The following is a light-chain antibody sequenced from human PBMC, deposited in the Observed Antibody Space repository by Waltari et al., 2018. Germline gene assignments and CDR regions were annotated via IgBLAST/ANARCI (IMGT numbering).Light chain of an antibody. CDR1: SSDVGGYNY. CDR2: DVS. J-gene: IGLJ3*02. CDR3: SSYTSSSTRV. Sequence: QSALTQPASVSGSPGQSITISCTGTSSDVGGYNYVSWYQQHPGKAPKLMIYDVSNRAAGVSNRFPGSKSGNTASLTISGLQAEDEADYYCSSYTSSSTRVVGGGTKLTVL. V-gene: IGLV2-14*03.